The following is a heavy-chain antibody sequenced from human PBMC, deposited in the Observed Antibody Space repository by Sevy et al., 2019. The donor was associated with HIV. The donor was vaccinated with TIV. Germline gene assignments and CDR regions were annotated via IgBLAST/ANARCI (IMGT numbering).Heavy chain of an antibody. J-gene: IGHJ4*02. D-gene: IGHD4-17*01. CDR3: ARIPYHYGDDPYYFDY. Sequence: GGSLRLSCAASGFTFSSSDMHWVRQAPGKGLEWVAVIRYDGSNTYYADSVKGRFTISRDNSKNTLYLQMNSLRAEDTAVYYCARIPYHYGDDPYYFDYWGQGTLVTVSS. CDR2: IRYDGSNT. CDR1: GFTFSSSD. V-gene: IGHV3-33*01.